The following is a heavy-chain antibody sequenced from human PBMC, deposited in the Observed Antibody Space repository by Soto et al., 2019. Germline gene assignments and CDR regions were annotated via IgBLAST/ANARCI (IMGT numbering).Heavy chain of an antibody. CDR1: GFTFSSYA. V-gene: IGHV3-30-3*01. Sequence: ESGGGVVQPGRSLRLSCAASGFTFSSYAMHWVRQAPGKGLEWVAVIAYDGSNKYYADSVKGRFTFSRDNSKNTQYLQMNSLRAEDTAVYYCARVGNDFWSGYRGYYYYGMDVWGQGTTVTVSS. CDR2: IAYDGSNK. D-gene: IGHD3-3*01. CDR3: ARVGNDFWSGYRGYYYYGMDV. J-gene: IGHJ6*02.